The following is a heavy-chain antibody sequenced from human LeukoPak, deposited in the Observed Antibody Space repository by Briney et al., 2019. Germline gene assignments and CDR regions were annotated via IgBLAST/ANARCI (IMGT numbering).Heavy chain of an antibody. J-gene: IGHJ4*02. CDR2: IYYSGST. CDR1: GGSISSSSYY. Sequence: SETLSLTCTVSGGSISSSSYYWGWIRQPPGKGLEWIGSIYYSGSTYYNPSLKSRVTISVDTSKSQFSLKLSSVTAADTAVYYCARDLYMITFGGVIVTRIDYFDYWGQGTLVTVSS. V-gene: IGHV4-39*07. D-gene: IGHD3-16*02. CDR3: ARDLYMITFGGVIVTRIDYFDY.